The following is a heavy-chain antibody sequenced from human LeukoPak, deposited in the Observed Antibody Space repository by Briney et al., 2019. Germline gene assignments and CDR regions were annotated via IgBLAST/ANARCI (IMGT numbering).Heavy chain of an antibody. Sequence: PGGSLRLSCAASGFTFSSYWMSWVRQAQGKGLKWVATIRQDGSQKYYVDSVKGRFTISRDNAKNSLYLQMNSLRAEDTAVYYCAELGITMIGGVWGKGTTVTISS. CDR3: AELGITMIGGV. V-gene: IGHV3-7*01. CDR2: IRQDGSQK. D-gene: IGHD3-10*02. J-gene: IGHJ6*04. CDR1: GFTFSSYW.